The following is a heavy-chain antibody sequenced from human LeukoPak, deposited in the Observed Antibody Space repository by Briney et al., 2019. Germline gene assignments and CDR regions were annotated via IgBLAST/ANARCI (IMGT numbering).Heavy chain of an antibody. D-gene: IGHD3-16*01. CDR1: GGSISSGSYY. CDR2: IYTTGST. V-gene: IGHV4-61*02. Sequence: SETLSLTCTVSGGSISSGSYYWSWLRQPAGTGLDWIGRIYTTGSTNYNPSLKSRVTISVDTSKNQFSLKLSSVTAADTAVYYCASGGLMKQIFDYWGQGTLVTVSS. CDR3: ASGGLMKQIFDY. J-gene: IGHJ4*02.